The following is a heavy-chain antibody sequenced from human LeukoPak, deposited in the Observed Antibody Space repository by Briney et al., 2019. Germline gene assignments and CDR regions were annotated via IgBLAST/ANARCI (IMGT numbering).Heavy chain of an antibody. J-gene: IGHJ4*02. CDR1: GFTFSSYA. CDR3: AKDLLAATIDYYFDY. D-gene: IGHD5-12*01. CDR2: ISGSGGRT. V-gene: IGHV3-23*01. Sequence: GGSLRLSCAASGFTFSSYAMSWVRQAPGKGLEWVSVISGSGGRTYYADSVKGRFTISRDNSKNTLYVQMNSMRAEDTAVYYCAKDLLAATIDYYFDYWGQGTLVTVSS.